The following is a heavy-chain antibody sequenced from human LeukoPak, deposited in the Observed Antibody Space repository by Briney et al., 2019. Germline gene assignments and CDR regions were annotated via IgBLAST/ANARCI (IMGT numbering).Heavy chain of an antibody. Sequence: GGSLTLSCAASRFTFSSYEMNWVRQAPGKGLVWVLYISSSGTTIYYTDSVKGRFTISRDNDKNSLFLQVNSRRAEDTAVYYCTRSSGTYHFDYWGQGTLVTVSS. CDR1: RFTFSSYE. V-gene: IGHV3-48*03. CDR3: TRSSGTYHFDY. J-gene: IGHJ4*02. CDR2: ISSSGTTI. D-gene: IGHD1-26*01.